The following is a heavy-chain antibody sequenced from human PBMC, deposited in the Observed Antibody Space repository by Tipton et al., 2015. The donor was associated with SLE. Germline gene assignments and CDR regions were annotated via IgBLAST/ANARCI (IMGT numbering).Heavy chain of an antibody. J-gene: IGHJ4*02. CDR2: ISTYNGNT. D-gene: IGHD3-10*01. V-gene: IGHV1-18*01. Sequence: QLVQSGAEVKKAGASVKVSCKASGYAFINYAISWVRQAPGQGLEWMGWISTYNGNTNYAQRIQGRVTMTTDTSTSTAYMEVRSLRSDDTAVYYCARDRGVKVVQGVPYDIFDFWGQGTLVTVSS. CDR1: GYAFINYA. CDR3: ARDRGVKVVQGVPYDIFDF.